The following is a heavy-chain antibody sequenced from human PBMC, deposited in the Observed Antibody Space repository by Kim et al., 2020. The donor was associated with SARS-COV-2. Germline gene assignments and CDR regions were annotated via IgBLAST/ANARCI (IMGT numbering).Heavy chain of an antibody. CDR3: ARAGRQRLGRPIFYYFDY. Sequence: SETLSLTCAVYGGSFSGYYWCWIRQHPGKGLEWIGEINHSGSTNYNTSLQSRVTISVEKSKNQYSLKMSSVTAADTAAYYCARAGRQRLGRPIFYYFDY. V-gene: IGHV4-34*01. CDR2: INHSGST. CDR1: GGSFSGYY. D-gene: IGHD6-19*01. J-gene: IGHJ4*01.